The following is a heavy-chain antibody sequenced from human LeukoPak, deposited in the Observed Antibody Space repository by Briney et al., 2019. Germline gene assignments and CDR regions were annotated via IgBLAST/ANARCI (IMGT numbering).Heavy chain of an antibody. V-gene: IGHV3-74*01. J-gene: IGHJ4*02. Sequence: GGSLRLSCAASGFTFISHWMHWVRQAPGEGLVWVSHINTDGSSTTYGDPAKGRFTVSRDSATLFLQMNSLRVDDTAIYYCAIGTATTAGIDYWGLGTLVTVSS. CDR3: AIGTATTAGIDY. CDR2: INTDGSST. D-gene: IGHD6-13*01. CDR1: GFTFISHW.